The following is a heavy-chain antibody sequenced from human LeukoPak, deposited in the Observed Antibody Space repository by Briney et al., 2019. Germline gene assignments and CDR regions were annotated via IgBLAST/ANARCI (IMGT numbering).Heavy chain of an antibody. CDR1: GGSVSSYY. CDR3: ARGYCRDDICQVFPY. D-gene: IGHD2-21*02. J-gene: IGHJ4*02. V-gene: IGHV4-59*02. Sequence: SETLSLTCTVSGGSVSSYYWSWIRQTPEKGLEWIGYMSYSGRTDYGPSRKSRVTMSVDTSKNQFSLKMSYVTAADTGVYYCARGYCRDDICQVFPYWGQGTLVTVSS. CDR2: MSYSGRT.